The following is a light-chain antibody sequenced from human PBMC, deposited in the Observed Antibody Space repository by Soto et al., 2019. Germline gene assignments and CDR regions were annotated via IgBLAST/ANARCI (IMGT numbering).Light chain of an antibody. J-gene: IGLJ1*01. CDR3: SSYTSSSTRV. CDR2: DVS. CDR1: SSDVGGYNY. Sequence: QSALTQPASVSGSPGQSITISCTGTSSDVGGYNYVSWYQQHPDKAPKLTIYDVSNRPSGVSNRFSGSKSGNTASLTISGLQAEDEADYYCSSYTSSSTRVFGTGTKLTVL. V-gene: IGLV2-14*03.